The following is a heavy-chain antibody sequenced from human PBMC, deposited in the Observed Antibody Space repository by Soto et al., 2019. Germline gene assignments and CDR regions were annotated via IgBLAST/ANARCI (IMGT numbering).Heavy chain of an antibody. CDR3: ARHLHSDSVHISPVSPDY. Sequence: GQSLKIYCKNSEYRYRSYWLSWKQQMPGKGLEWMGIIYPGDSNTRYSPSFQGQVTISADKSISTAFLQWSGLKAADSAMYYCARHLHSDSVHISPVSPDYWGQGTLVTVSS. D-gene: IGHD4-4*01. CDR1: EYRYRSYW. J-gene: IGHJ4*02. CDR2: IYPGDSNT. V-gene: IGHV5-51*07.